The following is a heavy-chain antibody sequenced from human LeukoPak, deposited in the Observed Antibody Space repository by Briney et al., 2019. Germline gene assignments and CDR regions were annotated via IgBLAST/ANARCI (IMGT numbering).Heavy chain of an antibody. J-gene: IGHJ4*02. Sequence: ASVKVSCKASGYTFTGYDIHWVRQAPGQGLEWMGIINPSGGSTSYAQKFQGRVTMTRDTSTSTVYMELSSLRSEDTAVYYCARAYYYDSSGYYSLGDYWGQGTLVTVSS. CDR3: ARAYYYDSSGYYSLGDY. CDR1: GYTFTGYD. D-gene: IGHD3-22*01. V-gene: IGHV1-46*01. CDR2: INPSGGST.